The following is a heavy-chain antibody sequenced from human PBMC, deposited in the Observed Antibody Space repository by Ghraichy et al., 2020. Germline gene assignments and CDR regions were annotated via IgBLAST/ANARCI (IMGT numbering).Heavy chain of an antibody. V-gene: IGHV4-39*01. CDR3: ARHLMIADSYSYSFDS. J-gene: IGHJ4*02. CDR1: GDSISSAAYY. D-gene: IGHD2-15*01. Sequence: SETLSLTCTVSGDSISSAAYYWAWIRQPPGKELEWIGNIYYSGGTYYKPSLKSRVTISIDTSKNQFSLQLRFVTGADTALYYFARHLMIADSYSYSFDSWGQGTLVTVSS. CDR2: IYYSGGT.